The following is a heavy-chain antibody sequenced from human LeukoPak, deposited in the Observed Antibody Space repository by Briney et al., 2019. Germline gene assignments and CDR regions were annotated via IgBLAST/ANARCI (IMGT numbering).Heavy chain of an antibody. CDR2: INPNSGGT. J-gene: IGHJ6*02. D-gene: IGHD4-17*01. CDR1: GYTFTGYY. CDR3: ASAVTTDYYYYYGMDV. Sequence: ASVKVSCKASGYTFTGYYMDWVRQAPGQGLEWMGWINPNSGGTNYAQKFQGRVTMTRDTSISTAYMELSRLRSDDTAVYYCASAVTTDYYYYYGMDVWGQGTTVTVSS. V-gene: IGHV1-2*02.